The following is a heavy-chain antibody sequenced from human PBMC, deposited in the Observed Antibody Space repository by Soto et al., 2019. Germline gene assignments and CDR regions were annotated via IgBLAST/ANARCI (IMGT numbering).Heavy chain of an antibody. J-gene: IGHJ6*04. Sequence: QVQLQESGPGLVKPSETLSLTCSVSGASIGDYYWSWIRQPPVKGLEWIGYLFDGGNTEYDPSLKTRVKISEEGSQNQFSLSLSAVSATDTAVYYWARHNWGTVDLHFQMDVWGKGTTVTVSS. V-gene: IGHV4-59*08. D-gene: IGHD7-27*01. CDR1: GASIGDYY. CDR2: LFDGGNT. CDR3: ARHNWGTVDLHFQMDV.